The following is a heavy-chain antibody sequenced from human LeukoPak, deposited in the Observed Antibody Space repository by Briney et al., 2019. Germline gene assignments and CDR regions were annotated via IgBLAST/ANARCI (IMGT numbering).Heavy chain of an antibody. J-gene: IGHJ4*02. CDR3: ARDLRTHGDYSHY. Sequence: SVKVSCKASGGTFSSYAISWVRQAPGQGLEWMGGIIPIFGTANYAQKFQGRVTITADESTSTAYMELSSLRSDDTAVYYCARDLRTHGDYSHYWGQGTLVTVSS. CDR2: IIPIFGTA. V-gene: IGHV1-69*13. CDR1: GGTFSSYA. D-gene: IGHD4-17*01.